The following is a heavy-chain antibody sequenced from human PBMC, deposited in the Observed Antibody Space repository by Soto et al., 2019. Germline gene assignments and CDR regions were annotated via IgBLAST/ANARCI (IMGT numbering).Heavy chain of an antibody. D-gene: IGHD3-10*01. CDR3: VRERGLSSFYGMDV. Sequence: GGSLRLSCAASGFTFSSYTMNWVRQASGKGLEWVSSITSSSGHIYYADSVKGRFTISRDNARNSLYLQMNSLRAEDTAVYYCVRERGLSSFYGMDVWGQGTTVTVSS. CDR1: GFTFSSYT. CDR2: ITSSSGHI. J-gene: IGHJ6*02. V-gene: IGHV3-21*01.